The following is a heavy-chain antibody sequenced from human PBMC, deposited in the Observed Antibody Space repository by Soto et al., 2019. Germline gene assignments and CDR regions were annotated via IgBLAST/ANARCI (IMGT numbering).Heavy chain of an antibody. CDR1: GFTFGSHW. V-gene: IGHV3-74*01. Sequence: EVQLVESGGGLVQPGGSLRLSCAASGFTFGSHWMHWVRQAPGKGLVWVSRINSDGSSTTYADSVKGRFTISRDDAKSLLYLQLNSLRAEVTAVYYCARALEEWGIPTVIWGQGTLVTVSS. CDR2: INSDGSST. D-gene: IGHD3-3*01. CDR3: ARALEEWGIPTVI. J-gene: IGHJ3*02.